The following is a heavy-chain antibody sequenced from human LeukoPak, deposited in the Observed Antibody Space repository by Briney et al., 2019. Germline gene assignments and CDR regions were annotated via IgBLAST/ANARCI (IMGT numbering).Heavy chain of an antibody. CDR3: ARDLGEDQWELIFDY. CDR1: GYSFTTYS. V-gene: IGHV1-46*01. D-gene: IGHD1-26*01. J-gene: IGHJ4*02. Sequence: GASVKVSCKASGYSFTTYSFHWVRQAPGQGLEWMGIINPSGGSTSYAQNFEGRVTMTRDTSTSTVYMELNSLRSEDTAVYYCARDLGEDQWELIFDYWGQGTLVTVSS. CDR2: INPSGGST.